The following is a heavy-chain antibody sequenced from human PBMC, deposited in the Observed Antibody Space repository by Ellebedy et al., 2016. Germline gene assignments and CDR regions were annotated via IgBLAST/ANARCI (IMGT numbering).Heavy chain of an antibody. CDR2: ISSSSSYI. CDR3: GYSGYDETLFDY. V-gene: IGHV3-21*01. Sequence: GESLKISCAASGFTFSSYSMNWVRQAPGKGLEWVSSISSSSSYIYYADSVKGRFTISRDNSKNTLYLQMSSLRAEDTAVYYCGYSGYDETLFDYWGQGTLVTVSS. CDR1: GFTFSSYS. D-gene: IGHD5-12*01. J-gene: IGHJ4*02.